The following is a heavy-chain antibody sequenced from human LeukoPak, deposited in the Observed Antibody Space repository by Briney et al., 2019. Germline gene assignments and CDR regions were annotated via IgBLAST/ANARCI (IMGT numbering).Heavy chain of an antibody. V-gene: IGHV4-61*01. D-gene: IGHD6-19*01. Sequence: SETLSLTCTVSGGSISSTIYYWSWIRQPPGKRLEWIGYIYYSGSTNYNPSLKSRVTISVDTSKNQFSLKLSSVTAADTAVYYCARDSSGWYRWFDPWGQGTLVTVSS. CDR1: GGSISSTIYY. CDR3: ARDSSGWYRWFDP. CDR2: IYYSGST. J-gene: IGHJ5*02.